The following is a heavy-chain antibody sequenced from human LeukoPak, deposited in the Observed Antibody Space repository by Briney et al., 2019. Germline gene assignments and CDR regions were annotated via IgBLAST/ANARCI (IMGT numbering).Heavy chain of an antibody. D-gene: IGHD6-13*01. Sequence: GGSLRLSCAASGFTFSSYEMNWVRHAPGKGLEWVSYISSSGSTIYYADSVKGRFTISRDNAKNSLYLQMNSLRAEDTAVYYCARVGIAAALDIWGQGTMVTVSS. V-gene: IGHV3-48*03. CDR1: GFTFSSYE. J-gene: IGHJ3*02. CDR2: ISSSGSTI. CDR3: ARVGIAAALDI.